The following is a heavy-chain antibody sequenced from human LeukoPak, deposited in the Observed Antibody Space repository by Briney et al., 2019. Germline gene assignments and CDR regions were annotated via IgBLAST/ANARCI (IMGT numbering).Heavy chain of an antibody. D-gene: IGHD3-10*01. J-gene: IGHJ6*03. CDR2: INSDGSST. CDR3: ARGRLLWFGESPYYMDV. CDR1: GFTFSSYW. Sequence: GGSLRLSCAASGFTFSSYWMHWVRQAPEKGLVWVSRINSDGSSTSYADSVKGRFTISRDNAKNTLYLQMNSLRAEDTAVYYCARGRLLWFGESPYYMDVWGKGTTVTVSS. V-gene: IGHV3-74*01.